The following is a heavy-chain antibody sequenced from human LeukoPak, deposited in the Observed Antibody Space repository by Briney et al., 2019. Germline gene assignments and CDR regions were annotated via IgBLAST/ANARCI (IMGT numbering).Heavy chain of an antibody. V-gene: IGHV3-30*18. Sequence: GGSLRLSCAASGFTFSSYAMHWVRQAPGKGLEWVAVISYDGSDQYYADSVKGRFTISRDNSKNTLYLQMNSLRTEDTAVYYCAKPGRLRIAAAAYDYWGQGTLVTVSS. D-gene: IGHD6-13*01. CDR2: ISYDGSDQ. CDR3: AKPGRLRIAAAAYDY. J-gene: IGHJ4*02. CDR1: GFTFSSYA.